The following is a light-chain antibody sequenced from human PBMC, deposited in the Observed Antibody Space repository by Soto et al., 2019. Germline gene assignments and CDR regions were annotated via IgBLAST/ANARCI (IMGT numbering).Light chain of an antibody. CDR2: DNN. J-gene: IGLJ1*01. CDR1: SSDIGNNY. Sequence: QSVLTQPPSVSAAPGQKVTISCSGSSSDIGNNYVSWYQQLPGTAPKVLIYDNNKRPSGIPDRFSGSESGTSATLGITGLQTGDEADYYCGTWDSRPNHVFGTGTTVTVL. CDR3: GTWDSRPNHV. V-gene: IGLV1-51*01.